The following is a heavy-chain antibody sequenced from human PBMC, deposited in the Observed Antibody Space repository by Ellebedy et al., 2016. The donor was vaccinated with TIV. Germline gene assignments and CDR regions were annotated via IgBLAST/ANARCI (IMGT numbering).Heavy chain of an antibody. CDR3: ARYSTIFGVVIRARWFDP. V-gene: IGHV4-34*01. CDR2: INHSGST. J-gene: IGHJ5*02. CDR1: GGSFSGYY. D-gene: IGHD3-3*01. Sequence: SQTLSLTCXVYGGSFSGYYWSWIRQPPGKGLEWIGEINHSGSTNYNPSLKSRVTISVDTSKNQFSLKLSSVTAADTAVYYCARYSTIFGVVIRARWFDPWGQGTLVTVSS.